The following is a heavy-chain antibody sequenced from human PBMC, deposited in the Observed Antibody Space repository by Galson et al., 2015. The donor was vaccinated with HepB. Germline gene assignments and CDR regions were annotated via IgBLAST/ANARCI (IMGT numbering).Heavy chain of an antibody. J-gene: IGHJ4*02. Sequence: SLRLSCAASGFTFSDYPMHWVRQAPGKGLEWVAVISYDATKKYYADSVKGRFTISRDNSKNTLYLHMNSLRVEDTAVYYCARRYSSGWYDLDYWGQGTLVTVSS. CDR3: ARRYSSGWYDLDY. V-gene: IGHV3-30-3*01. D-gene: IGHD6-19*01. CDR2: ISYDATKK. CDR1: GFTFSDYP.